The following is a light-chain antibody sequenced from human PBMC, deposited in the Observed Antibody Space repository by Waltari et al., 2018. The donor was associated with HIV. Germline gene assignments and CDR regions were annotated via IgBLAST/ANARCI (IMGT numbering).Light chain of an antibody. J-gene: IGLJ1*01. CDR2: HDT. Sequence: ELIQPPSVSVSPGQTARITCSGDLLAQQYGYWYQQMPGLAPVLLIYHDTERPSGVPERLSGSSSGTTFTLTISGVQAEDEADYYCQSADSSGTYVFGTGTKVTVL. V-gene: IGLV3-25*03. CDR3: QSADSSGTYV. CDR1: LLAQQY.